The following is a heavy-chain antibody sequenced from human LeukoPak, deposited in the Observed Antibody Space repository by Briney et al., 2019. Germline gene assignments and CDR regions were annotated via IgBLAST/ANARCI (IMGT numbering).Heavy chain of an antibody. V-gene: IGHV3-7*01. D-gene: IGHD3-22*01. J-gene: IGHJ4*02. CDR2: IKQDGSEK. CDR1: GSTFSSYW. Sequence: GGSLRLSCAASGSTFSSYWMSWVRQAPGKGLEWVANIKQDGSEKYYVDSVKGRFTISRDNAKNSLYLQMNSLRAEDTAVYYCARAMIVVDEFDYWGQGTLVTVSS. CDR3: ARAMIVVDEFDY.